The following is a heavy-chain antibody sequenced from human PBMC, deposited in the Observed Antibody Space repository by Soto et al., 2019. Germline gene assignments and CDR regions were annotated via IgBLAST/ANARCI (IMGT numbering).Heavy chain of an antibody. CDR2: ISGSGAST. V-gene: IGHV3-23*01. CDR3: PTVAPAAVGSCRGGGCYYFDY. CDR1: GFIFSNYA. J-gene: IGHJ4*02. D-gene: IGHD2-15*01. Sequence: EVQLLESGGGLVQPGGSLRLSCAASGFIFSNYAMNWVRQAPGRGLEWVSTISGSGASTYYADSVKGRFTISRDNSKNTLYLQMNSLRAEDTAVYYWPTVAPAAVGSCRGGGCYYFDYWGQGTMVTVSS.